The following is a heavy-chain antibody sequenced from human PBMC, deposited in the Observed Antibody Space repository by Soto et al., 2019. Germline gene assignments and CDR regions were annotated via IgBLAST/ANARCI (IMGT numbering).Heavy chain of an antibody. D-gene: IGHD2-8*01. CDR1: GGSISSGDYY. J-gene: IGHJ4*02. V-gene: IGHV4-30-4*01. CDR3: ARDSRCINGVCYRAFDY. CDR2: IYYSGST. Sequence: SETLSLTCTVSGGSISSGDYYWSWIRQPPGKGLEWIGYIYYSGSTYYTPSLMSRVTMSVDTSKNQFSLQLSSVTAADTAVYYCARDSRCINGVCYRAFDYWGPGTLVTVSS.